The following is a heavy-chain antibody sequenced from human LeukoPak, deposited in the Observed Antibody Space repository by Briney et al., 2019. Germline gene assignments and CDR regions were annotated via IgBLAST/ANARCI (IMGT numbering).Heavy chain of an antibody. Sequence: SETLSLTCTVSGGSISSGDYYWSWIRQPPGKGLEWIGYIYYSGTTHYNPSLKSRVTISVDTSKKQFSLKLSSVTAADTAVYYCARGLAGPYDCTGFTVYYGMDVWGPGTTVTVSS. V-gene: IGHV4-30-4*01. J-gene: IGHJ6*02. CDR1: GGSISSGDYY. CDR2: IYYSGTT. CDR3: ARGLAGPYDCTGFTVYYGMDV. D-gene: IGHD3-22*01.